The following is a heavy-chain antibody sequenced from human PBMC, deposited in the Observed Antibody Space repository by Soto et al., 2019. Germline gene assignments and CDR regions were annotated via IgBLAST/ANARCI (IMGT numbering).Heavy chain of an antibody. CDR1: GFTFFSYT. CDR3: ARDRYYDSSGYYTDAFDI. CDR2: IDTSSRTK. D-gene: IGHD3-22*01. Sequence: EVQLVESGGGLVQPGGSLGLSCAAFGFTFFSYTLTWVRQAPGKGLEWVSYIDTSSRTKFYADSVKGRFTISRDNAKNSLFLQMNSLSDEDTAVYYCARDRYYDSSGYYTDAFDIWGQGTMVTVSS. J-gene: IGHJ3*02. V-gene: IGHV3-48*02.